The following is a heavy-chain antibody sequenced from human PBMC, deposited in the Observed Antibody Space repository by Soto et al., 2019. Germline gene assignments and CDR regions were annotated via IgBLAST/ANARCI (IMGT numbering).Heavy chain of an antibody. Sequence: GASLRLSCAASGFTFSSHTLNCVRQAPGKGLEWISYSTSTSSTKNYADSVKGRFTISRDNANNSLYLQMNSLRDEDTAVYYCARRITMIRGPYYYYALDVWGQGTTVTVSS. CDR1: GFTFSSHT. J-gene: IGHJ6*02. CDR3: ARRITMIRGPYYYYALDV. CDR2: STSTSSTK. D-gene: IGHD3-10*01. V-gene: IGHV3-48*02.